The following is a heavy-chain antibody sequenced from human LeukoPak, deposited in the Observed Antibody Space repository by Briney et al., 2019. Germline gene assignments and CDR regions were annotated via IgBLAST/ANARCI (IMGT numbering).Heavy chain of an antibody. CDR2: IWYDGSNK. CDR3: ARDFSHYFDY. Sequence: GGSLRLSCAASGFTFSSYWMSWVRQAPGKGLEWVAVIWYDGSNKYYADSVKGRFTISRDNSKNTLYLQMNSLRAEDTAVYYCARDFSHYFDYWGQGTLVTVSS. V-gene: IGHV3-33*08. CDR1: GFTFSSYW. J-gene: IGHJ4*02.